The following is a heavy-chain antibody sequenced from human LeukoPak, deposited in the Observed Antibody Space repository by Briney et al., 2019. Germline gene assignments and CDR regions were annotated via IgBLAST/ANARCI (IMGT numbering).Heavy chain of an antibody. CDR2: IRQDGSEK. Sequence: GGSLRLSCAASGFTFSNYWMSWVRQAPGKGLEWVAIIRQDGSEKKYVDSVKGRFTISRDDAKNSLYLEMNSLRAEDTAVYYCTRFSRSSSSNYWGQGTLVTVSS. V-gene: IGHV3-7*01. CDR3: TRFSRSSSSNY. D-gene: IGHD6-6*01. J-gene: IGHJ4*02. CDR1: GFTFSNYW.